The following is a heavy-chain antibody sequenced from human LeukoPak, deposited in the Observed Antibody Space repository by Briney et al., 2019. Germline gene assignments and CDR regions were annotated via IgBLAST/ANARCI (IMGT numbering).Heavy chain of an antibody. CDR1: GGSFSGYY. V-gene: IGHV4-34*01. D-gene: IGHD2-15*01. J-gene: IGHJ4*02. Sequence: SETLSLTCAVYGGSFSGYYWSWIRQPPGKGLEWIGEINHSGSTNYNPSLKSRVTISVDTSKNQFSLKLSSVTAADTAVYYCARGRRLREPYPVAATGYFDYWDQGTLVTVSS. CDR2: INHSGST. CDR3: ARGRRLREPYPVAATGYFDY.